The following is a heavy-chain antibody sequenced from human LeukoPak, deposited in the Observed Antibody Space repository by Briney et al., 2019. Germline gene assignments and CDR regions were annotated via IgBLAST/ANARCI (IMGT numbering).Heavy chain of an antibody. CDR3: AVSYHSSGSFSYLDG. V-gene: IGHV3-23*01. CDR2: ISASGGIT. Sequence: GGSLRLSCVTSGYSFSSHAMSWVRQAPGKGLDWVSGISASGGITYYPDSAMGRFTISRDNSRNTSLLQLNNLRIDDTAVYFCAVSYHSSGSFSYLDGWGQGTLVTVSS. J-gene: IGHJ4*02. CDR1: GYSFSSHA. D-gene: IGHD3-10*01.